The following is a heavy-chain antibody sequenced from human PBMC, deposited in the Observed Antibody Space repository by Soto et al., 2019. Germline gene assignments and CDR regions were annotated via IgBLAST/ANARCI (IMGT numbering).Heavy chain of an antibody. CDR1: GFTFSNYV. D-gene: IGHD3-10*01. CDR3: ATRPPHDSWSSPLDY. CDR2: IGAADSST. J-gene: IGHJ4*02. V-gene: IGHV3-23*01. Sequence: PGGSLRLSCAASGFTFSNYVMTWVRQAPGKGPEWVSGIGAADSSTHYADSVKGRFAISRDNSKNTLYLQMNSLRAEDTAVYYCATRPPHDSWSSPLDYWGQGTLVTVSS.